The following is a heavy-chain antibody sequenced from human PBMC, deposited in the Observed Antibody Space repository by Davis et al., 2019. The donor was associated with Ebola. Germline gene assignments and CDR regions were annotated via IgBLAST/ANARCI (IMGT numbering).Heavy chain of an antibody. CDR1: GFTFSSYA. CDR3: ARDDFLLVGILGY. D-gene: IGHD2/OR15-2a*01. J-gene: IGHJ4*02. Sequence: GESLKISCTASGFTFSSYAMSWVRQAPGKGLEWVSTISGSGGSTNYADSVKGRFTISRDNSKNTLYLQMNSLRAEDTAVYYCARDDFLLVGILGYWGQGTLVTVSS. V-gene: IGHV3-23*01. CDR2: ISGSGGST.